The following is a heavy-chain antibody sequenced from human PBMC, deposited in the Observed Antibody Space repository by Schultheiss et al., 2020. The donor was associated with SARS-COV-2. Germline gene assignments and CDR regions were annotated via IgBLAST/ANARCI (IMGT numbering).Heavy chain of an antibody. D-gene: IGHD6-13*01. Sequence: GESLKISCAASGFTFSSYSMNWVRQAPGKGLEWVSSISSSSSYIHYADSVKGRFTISRDNAKNSLYLQMNSLRAEDTAVYYCARDVAAAFDYWGQGTLVTVSS. J-gene: IGHJ4*02. CDR2: ISSSSSYI. CDR3: ARDVAAAFDY. V-gene: IGHV3-21*01. CDR1: GFTFSSYS.